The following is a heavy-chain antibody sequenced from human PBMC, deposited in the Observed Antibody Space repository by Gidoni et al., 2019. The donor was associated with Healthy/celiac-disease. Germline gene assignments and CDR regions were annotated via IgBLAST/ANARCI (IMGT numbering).Heavy chain of an antibody. CDR1: GFPFSSYS. CDR2: ISSSSSYI. Sequence: EVQLVESGGGLVKPGGSLRLSCAASGFPFSSYSMNWVRQAPGKGLGWVSSISSSSSYIYYADSVKGRFTISRDNAKNSLYLQMNSLRAEDTAVYYCARDHTPTIFGVVIIPPDDYYYGMDVWGQGTTVTVSS. J-gene: IGHJ6*02. V-gene: IGHV3-21*01. CDR3: ARDHTPTIFGVVIIPPDDYYYGMDV. D-gene: IGHD3-3*01.